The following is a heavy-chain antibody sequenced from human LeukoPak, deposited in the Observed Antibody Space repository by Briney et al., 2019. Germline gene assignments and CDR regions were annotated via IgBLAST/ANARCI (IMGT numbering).Heavy chain of an antibody. D-gene: IGHD6-19*01. V-gene: IGHV3-23*01. CDR3: AKDRLDRQWLVTYDNYFDY. J-gene: IGHJ4*02. CDR1: GFTFSSYA. Sequence: GGSLRPSCAASGFTFSSYAMSWVRQAPGKGLEWVSAISGSGGSTYYADSVKGRLTISRDNSKNTLYLQMNSLRAEDTAVYYCAKDRLDRQWLVTYDNYFDYWGQGTLVTVSS. CDR2: ISGSGGST.